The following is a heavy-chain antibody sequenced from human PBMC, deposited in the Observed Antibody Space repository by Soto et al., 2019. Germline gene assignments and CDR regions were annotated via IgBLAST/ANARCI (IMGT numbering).Heavy chain of an antibody. CDR3: ARGPASGYDSYFDY. Sequence: SVKVSCKASGGTFSSYAISWVRQAPGQGLEWMGGIIPIFGTANYAQKFQGRVTITADESTSTAYMELSSLRSEDTAVYYCARGPASGYDSYFDYWGQGTLVPVSS. D-gene: IGHD5-12*01. CDR2: IIPIFGTA. CDR1: GGTFSSYA. J-gene: IGHJ4*02. V-gene: IGHV1-69*13.